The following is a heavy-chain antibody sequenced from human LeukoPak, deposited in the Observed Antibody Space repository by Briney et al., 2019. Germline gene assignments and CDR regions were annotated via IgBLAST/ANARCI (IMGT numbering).Heavy chain of an antibody. CDR1: GFTFSSYS. CDR3: ARDVDSGYDYGVDY. V-gene: IGHV3-21*01. CDR2: ISSSSSYI. Sequence: GGSLRLSCAASGFTFSSYSMNRVRQAPGKGLEWVSSISSSSSYIYYADSVKGRFTISRDNAKNSLYLQMNSLRAEDTAVYYCARDVDSGYDYGVDYWGQGTLVTVSS. D-gene: IGHD5-12*01. J-gene: IGHJ4*02.